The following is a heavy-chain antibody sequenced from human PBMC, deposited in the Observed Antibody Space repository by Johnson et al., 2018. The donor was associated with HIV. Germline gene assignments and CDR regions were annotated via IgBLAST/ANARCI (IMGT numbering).Heavy chain of an antibody. D-gene: IGHD5-12*01. CDR2: ISYDGSNE. J-gene: IGHJ3*01. V-gene: IGHV3-30-3*01. Sequence: QVQLVESGGGVVQPGRSLRLSCAASGFTFSSYAMHWVRQAPGKGLEWVAVISYDGSNEYYADSVKGRFTISRDNSKNTLYVQMNSLRPEDTAVSYCASGDDAGFWGQGTMVTVSS. CDR1: GFTFSSYA. CDR3: ASGDDAGF.